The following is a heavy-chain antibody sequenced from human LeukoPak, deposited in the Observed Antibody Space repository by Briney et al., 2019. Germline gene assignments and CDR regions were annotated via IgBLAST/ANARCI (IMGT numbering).Heavy chain of an antibody. J-gene: IGHJ4*02. CDR3: ARNYDGSGYYSFDY. CDR1: GYTFTSYG. CDR2: ISAYNGNT. D-gene: IGHD3-22*01. Sequence: ASVKVSCKASGYTFTSYGISWVRQAPGQGLEWMGWISAYNGNTNYAQKLQGRVTMTTDTSTSTAYMELRSLRSDDTAVYYCARNYDGSGYYSFDYWGQGTLVTVSS. V-gene: IGHV1-18*01.